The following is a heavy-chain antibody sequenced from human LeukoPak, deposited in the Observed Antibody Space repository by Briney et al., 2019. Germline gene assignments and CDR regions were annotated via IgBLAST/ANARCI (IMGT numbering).Heavy chain of an antibody. CDR3: ARRGTSSSWAHFDY. J-gene: IGHJ4*02. CDR2: IKQDGSEK. V-gene: IGHV3-7*05. D-gene: IGHD6-13*01. CDR1: GFTFSSYW. Sequence: GGSLRLSRAASGFTFSSYWMTWVRQAPGKGLEWVAKIKQDGSEKYYVDSVKGRFTISRDNAKNSLYLQMNSLGAEDTAVYYCARRGTSSSWAHFDYWGQGTLVTVSS.